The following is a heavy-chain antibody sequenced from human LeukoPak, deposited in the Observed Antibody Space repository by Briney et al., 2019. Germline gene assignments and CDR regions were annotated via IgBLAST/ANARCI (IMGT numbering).Heavy chain of an antibody. J-gene: IGHJ4*02. D-gene: IGHD2-15*01. V-gene: IGHV3-7*01. CDR3: ARAGGLPPADFDY. Sequence: PGGSLRLSCAASGFTFSSYWMSWVRQAPGKGLEWVANIKQDGSEKYYVDSVKGRFTISRDNAKNSLYLQMNSLRAEDTAVYYCARAGGLPPADFDYWGQGTLATVSS. CDR1: GFTFSSYW. CDR2: IKQDGSEK.